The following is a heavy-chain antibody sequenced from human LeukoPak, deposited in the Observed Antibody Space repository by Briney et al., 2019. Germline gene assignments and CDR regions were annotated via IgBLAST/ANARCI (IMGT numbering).Heavy chain of an antibody. CDR3: ARGVGLGQVVRWFDP. V-gene: IGHV3-21*01. CDR2: ISSSSDYI. CDR1: GFTFSSYS. D-gene: IGHD3-22*01. Sequence: GGSLRLSCAASGFTFSSYSMTWVRQAPGKWLEWVSSISSSSDYIYYADSVKGRFTISRDNAKNSLYLQMNSLRADDTAVYYCARGVGLGQVVRWFDPWCQGTLVTVSS. J-gene: IGHJ5*02.